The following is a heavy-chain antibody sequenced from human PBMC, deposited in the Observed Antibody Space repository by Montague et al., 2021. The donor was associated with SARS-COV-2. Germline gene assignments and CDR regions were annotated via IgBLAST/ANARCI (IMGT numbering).Heavy chain of an antibody. CDR3: ARGQVTIFEVLIMLPAAGAIDV. J-gene: IGHJ3*01. Sequence: SETLSLTCAVYGRPFTDYSWTWLRNTPGKALHRSGAFNHSGSSNYNPSLKNRVSISVDKSKNQISLNLTSVTAADTATYYCARGQVTIFEVLIMLPAAGAIDVWGQGTTVTVSS. CDR1: GRPFTDYS. D-gene: IGHD3-3*01. CDR2: FNHSGSS. V-gene: IGHV4-34*01.